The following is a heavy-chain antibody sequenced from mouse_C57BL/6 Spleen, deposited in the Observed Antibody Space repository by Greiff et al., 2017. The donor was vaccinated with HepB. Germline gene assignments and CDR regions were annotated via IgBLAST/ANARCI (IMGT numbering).Heavy chain of an antibody. J-gene: IGHJ3*01. Sequence: VQLVESGPELVKPGASVKISCKASGYAFSSSWMNWVKQRPGKGLEWIGRIYPGDGDTNYNGKFKGKATLTADKSSSTAYMQLSSLTSEDSAVYFCARKTAAQALAYWGQGTLVTVSA. CDR3: ARKTAAQALAY. D-gene: IGHD3-2*02. V-gene: IGHV1-82*01. CDR2: IYPGDGDT. CDR1: GYAFSSSW.